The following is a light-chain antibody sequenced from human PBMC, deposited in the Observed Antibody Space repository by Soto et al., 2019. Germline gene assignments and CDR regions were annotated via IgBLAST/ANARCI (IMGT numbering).Light chain of an antibody. Sequence: DIQMAQSPSTLSASVGDIVTITCRASQTISSWLAWYQQKPGKAPNLLIYTASNLQSGVPSRFSGSGSGTHFTLTISSLQPEDFGTYYCQQTDSFPITCGQGTRLEIK. CDR3: QQTDSFPIT. CDR1: QTISSW. V-gene: IGKV1-12*01. CDR2: TAS. J-gene: IGKJ5*01.